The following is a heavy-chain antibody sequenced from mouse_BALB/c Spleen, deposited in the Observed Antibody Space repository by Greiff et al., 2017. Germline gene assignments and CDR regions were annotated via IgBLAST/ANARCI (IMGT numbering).Heavy chain of an antibody. Sequence: EVKLMESGGGLVQPGGSRKLSCAASGFTFSDYGMAWVRQAPGKGPEWVAFISNLAYSIYYADTVTGRFTISRENAKNTLYLEMSSLRSEDTAMYYCARRYGNYRYFDVWGAGTTVTVSS. CDR2: ISNLAYSI. V-gene: IGHV5-15*02. J-gene: IGHJ1*01. CDR3: ARRYGNYRYFDV. CDR1: GFTFSDYG. D-gene: IGHD2-1*01.